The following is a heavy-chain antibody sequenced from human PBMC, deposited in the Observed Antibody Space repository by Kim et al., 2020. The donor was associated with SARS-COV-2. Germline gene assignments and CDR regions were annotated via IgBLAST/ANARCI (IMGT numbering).Heavy chain of an antibody. V-gene: IGHV3-21*01. CDR2: ISSSSSYI. CDR1: GFTFSSYS. D-gene: IGHD3-9*01. Sequence: GGSMRLSCAASGFTFSSYSMNWVRQAPGKGLEWVSSISSSSSYIYYADSVKGRFTISRDNAKNSLYLQMNSLRAEDTAVYYCARGLWRDFDWLLSHWGQGTLVTVSS. J-gene: IGHJ4*02. CDR3: ARGLWRDFDWLLSH.